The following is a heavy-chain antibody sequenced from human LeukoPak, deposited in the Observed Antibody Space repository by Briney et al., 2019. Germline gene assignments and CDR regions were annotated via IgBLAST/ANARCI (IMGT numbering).Heavy chain of an antibody. D-gene: IGHD6-19*01. Sequence: GGSLRLSCAASGFTFSDYYMSWIRQAPGKGLEWVSYISSSGSTIYYADSVKGRFTISRDNSKNTLYLQMNSLRAEDTAVYYCASSGWYSSAGDYWGQGTLVTVSS. J-gene: IGHJ4*02. CDR1: GFTFSDYY. CDR2: ISSSGSTI. CDR3: ASSGWYSSAGDY. V-gene: IGHV3-11*01.